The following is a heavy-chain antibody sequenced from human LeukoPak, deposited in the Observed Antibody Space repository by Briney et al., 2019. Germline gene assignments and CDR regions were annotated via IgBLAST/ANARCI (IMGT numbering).Heavy chain of an antibody. J-gene: IGHJ4*02. V-gene: IGHV1-69*05. CDR1: GGTFSSYA. CDR2: IIPIFGTA. Sequence: SVKVSCKASGGTFSSYAISWVRQAPGQGLEWMGGIIPIFGTANYAQKFQGRVTITTDESTSTAYMELSSLRSEDTAVYYCARGWPVTTGYFDYWGQGTLVTVSS. CDR3: ARGWPVTTGYFDY. D-gene: IGHD4-17*01.